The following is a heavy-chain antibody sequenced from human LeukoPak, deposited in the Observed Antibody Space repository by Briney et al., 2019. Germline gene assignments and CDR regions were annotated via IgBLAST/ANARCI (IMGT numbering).Heavy chain of an antibody. J-gene: IGHJ4*02. CDR2: IYASGST. CDR1: GGSISSGYYY. Sequence: SETLSLTCSVSGGSISSGYYYWTWIRQPAGKGLEYIGHIYASGSTNYNPSLKSRVTISIDTSKNQFSLKLTSMTAADTAVYYCARRPYYYDSSGYPPLYYFDYWGQGTLVTVSS. V-gene: IGHV4-61*09. CDR3: ARRPYYYDSSGYPPLYYFDY. D-gene: IGHD3-22*01.